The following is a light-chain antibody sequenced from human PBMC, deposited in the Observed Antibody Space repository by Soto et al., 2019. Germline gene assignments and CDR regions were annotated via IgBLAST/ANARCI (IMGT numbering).Light chain of an antibody. CDR2: EVN. CDR1: SSDIGAYDY. V-gene: IGLV2-14*01. CDR3: VSFTNTSTNV. Sequence: QSALTQPASLSGSPGQSITISCTGTSSDIGAYDYVSWFQQHPGKAPKLMISEVNKRPSGVSNRFSSSKSGNTAYLTISGLQGEEAAEYFCVSFTNTSTNVFGTGTKVTVL. J-gene: IGLJ1*01.